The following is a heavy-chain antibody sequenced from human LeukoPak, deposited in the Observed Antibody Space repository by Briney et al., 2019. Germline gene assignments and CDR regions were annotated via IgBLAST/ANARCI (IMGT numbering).Heavy chain of an antibody. CDR3: ARTWIPYGMDV. J-gene: IGHJ6*02. CDR2: IIPIFGIA. CDR1: GGTFSSYA. V-gene: IGHV1-69*04. D-gene: IGHD5-12*01. Sequence: VASVKVSCKASGGTFSSYAISWVRQAPGQGLEWMGRIIPIFGIANYAQKFQGRVTITADKSTSTAYMELSSLRSEDTAVYYCARTWIPYGMDVWGQGTTVTVSS.